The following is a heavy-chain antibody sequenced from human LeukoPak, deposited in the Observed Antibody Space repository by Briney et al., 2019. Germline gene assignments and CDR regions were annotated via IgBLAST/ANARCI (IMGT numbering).Heavy chain of an antibody. CDR2: ISSSGSTI. V-gene: IGHV3-11*01. D-gene: IGHD3-22*01. CDR1: GFTFSDYY. J-gene: IGHJ4*02. Sequence: GGSLRLSCAASGFTFSDYYMSWIRQAPGKGLEWVSYISSSGSTIYYADSVKGRFTISRDNAKNSLYLQMNSLRAEDTAVCYCARGYYYDSSGSALDYWGQGTLVTVSS. CDR3: ARGYYYDSSGSALDY.